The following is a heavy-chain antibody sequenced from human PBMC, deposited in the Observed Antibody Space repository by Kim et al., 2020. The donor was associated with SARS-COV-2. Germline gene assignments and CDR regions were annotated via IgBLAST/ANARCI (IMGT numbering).Heavy chain of an antibody. CDR2: IYYSGST. J-gene: IGHJ6*02. CDR1: GGSISSYY. D-gene: IGHD6-13*01. V-gene: IGHV4-59*01. Sequence: SETLSLTCTVSGGSISSYYWSWIRQPPGKGLEWIGYIYYSGSTNYNPSLKSRVTISVDTSKNQFSLKLSSVTAADTAVYYCARMFGSSWSHYYYYGMDVWGQGTTVTVSS. CDR3: ARMFGSSWSHYYYYGMDV.